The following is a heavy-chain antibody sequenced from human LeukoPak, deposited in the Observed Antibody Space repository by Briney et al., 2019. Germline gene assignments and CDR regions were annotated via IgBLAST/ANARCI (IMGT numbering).Heavy chain of an antibody. CDR3: ARAQSLTAPAGTFANS. CDR1: GYTFTGYF. J-gene: IGHJ4*02. CDR2: INPNSGGT. Sequence: ASVKVSCKASGYTFTGYFLHWVRRAPGQGFEWMGWINPNSGGTYYTQRFQGRVTMTRDTSISTVYMELSSLRSDDTAVYYCARAQSLTAPAGTFANSWGQGTLVTVSS. V-gene: IGHV1-2*02. D-gene: IGHD6-13*01.